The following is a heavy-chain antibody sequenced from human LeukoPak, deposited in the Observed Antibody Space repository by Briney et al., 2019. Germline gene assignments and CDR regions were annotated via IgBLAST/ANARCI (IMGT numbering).Heavy chain of an antibody. CDR1: TGSISGYY. V-gene: IGHV4-4*09. CDR2: IYSSGST. D-gene: IGHD6-6*01. Sequence: PSETLSLTCTVSTGSISGYYWSWIRQPPGKGLEWIGYIYSSGSTSYNPSLRSRGTMSVDTSKNQFSLILKSVTAADTAVYYCARSPPEYSSSSEVGWFDPWGQGTLVTVSS. CDR3: ARSPPEYSSSSEVGWFDP. J-gene: IGHJ5*02.